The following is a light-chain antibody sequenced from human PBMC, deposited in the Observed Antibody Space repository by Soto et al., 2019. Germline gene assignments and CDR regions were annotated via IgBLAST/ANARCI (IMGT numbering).Light chain of an antibody. CDR3: QQYNSYQRT. V-gene: IGKV1-5*01. CDR1: QSISSW. CDR2: DAS. Sequence: DIQMTQSPSTLSASVGDRVTITCRASQSISSWLAWYQQKPGKAPKLLIYDASSLESGVTSRFSGSGSGTEFTLTISSLQPDDFATYYCQQYNSYQRTFGQGTKVDIK. J-gene: IGKJ1*01.